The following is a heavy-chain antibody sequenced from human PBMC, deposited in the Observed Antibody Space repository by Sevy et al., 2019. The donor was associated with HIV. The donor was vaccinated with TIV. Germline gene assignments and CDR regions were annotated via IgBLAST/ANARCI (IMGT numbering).Heavy chain of an antibody. J-gene: IGHJ4*02. Sequence: GGSLRLSCAASGFTFSSYAMSWVRQTPGKGLEWVSAISGSGGSTYYADSVKGRFTISRDNSKNTMYLQMNSLRDEDTAVYYFAKDTSSGSYPINFDYWGQGTLVTVSS. CDR2: ISGSGGST. CDR3: AKDTSSGSYPINFDY. CDR1: GFTFSSYA. D-gene: IGHD1-26*01. V-gene: IGHV3-23*01.